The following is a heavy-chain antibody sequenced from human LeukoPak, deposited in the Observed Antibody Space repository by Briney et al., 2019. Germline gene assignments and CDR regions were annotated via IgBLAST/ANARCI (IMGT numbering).Heavy chain of an antibody. Sequence: ASVKVSCKASGYTFTSYGISWVRQAPGQGLEWMGWISAYNGNTNYAQKLQGRVTMTTDTSTSTAYMELRSLRSDDPAVYYCARACSPKYSSGWYGWFDPWGQGTLVTVSS. V-gene: IGHV1-18*01. CDR3: ARACSPKYSSGWYGWFDP. D-gene: IGHD6-19*01. CDR1: GYTFTSYG. J-gene: IGHJ5*02. CDR2: ISAYNGNT.